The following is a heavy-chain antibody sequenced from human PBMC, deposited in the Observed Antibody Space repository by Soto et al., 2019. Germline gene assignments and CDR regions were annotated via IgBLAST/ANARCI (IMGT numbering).Heavy chain of an antibody. D-gene: IGHD2-2*01. CDR2: ITSNGGYT. Sequence: GGSLRLSCAASGFTFSDYIMHWVRQAPGKGLQYVSAITSNGGYTFYADSVKGRFTISRDNSRSTLYLQMASLGVEDMAVYYCAREAKYCSSTTCRFFASWGQGTLVTVSS. V-gene: IGHV3-64*02. CDR3: AREAKYCSSTTCRFFAS. J-gene: IGHJ4*02. CDR1: GFTFSDYI.